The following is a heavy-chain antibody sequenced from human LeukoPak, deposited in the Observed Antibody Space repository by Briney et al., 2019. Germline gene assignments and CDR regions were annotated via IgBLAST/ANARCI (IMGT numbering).Heavy chain of an antibody. V-gene: IGHV3-21*01. J-gene: IGHJ4*02. CDR3: ARDRTITGTIIDY. CDR1: RFTFSSYT. Sequence: VGSLRLSCAASRFTFSSYTMNWVRQAPGKGLEWVSSISSSSSDIYYADSVKGRFTISRVNAKNSLFLQMNSLRAEDTAVYYCARDRTITGTIIDYWAREPWSPSPQ. D-gene: IGHD1-7*01. CDR2: ISSSSSDI.